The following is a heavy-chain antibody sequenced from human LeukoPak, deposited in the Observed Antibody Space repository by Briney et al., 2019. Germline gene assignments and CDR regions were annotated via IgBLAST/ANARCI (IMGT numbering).Heavy chain of an antibody. CDR1: GFTFSSYC. CDR2: ISYDGSNN. V-gene: IGHV3-30*18. CDR3: MKVITMVRGVIKNYYGMDV. J-gene: IGHJ6*04. Sequence: GRSLRLSCAASGFTFSSYCMHWVRQAPGKGLEWVAVISYDGSNNYYADSVKGRFTISRDTTTHRIYLQMNSLRAEDTAVYYCMKVITMVRGVIKNYYGMDVWGKGTTVTVSS. D-gene: IGHD3-10*01.